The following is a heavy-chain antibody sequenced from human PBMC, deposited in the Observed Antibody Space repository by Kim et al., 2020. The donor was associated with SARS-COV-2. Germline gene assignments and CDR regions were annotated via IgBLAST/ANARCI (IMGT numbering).Heavy chain of an antibody. CDR3: VSRPYTSGWYGFDY. D-gene: IGHD6-19*01. CDR1: GFSFSFSNYA. Sequence: GGSLRLFCGASGFSFSFSNYAMHWVRQAPGKGLEWVAVISYDGRNKYYADSVKGRFTISRDNSQNTLYLQMNSLSAEDTAVYYCVSRPYTSGWYGFDYWG. CDR2: ISYDGRNK. J-gene: IGHJ4*01. V-gene: IGHV3-30*04.